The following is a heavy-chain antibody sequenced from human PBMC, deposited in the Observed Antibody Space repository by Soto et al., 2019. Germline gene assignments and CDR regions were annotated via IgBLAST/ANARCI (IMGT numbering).Heavy chain of an antibody. CDR1: GGTFSSYA. Sequence: SVKVSCKASGGTFSSYAISWVRQAPGQGLEWMGGIIPIFGTANYAQKFQGRVTITADKSTSTAYMELSSLRSEDTAVYYCARDGAAAGTYYGMDVCGQGTTVTVSS. D-gene: IGHD6-13*01. CDR3: ARDGAAAGTYYGMDV. J-gene: IGHJ6*02. V-gene: IGHV1-69*06. CDR2: IIPIFGTA.